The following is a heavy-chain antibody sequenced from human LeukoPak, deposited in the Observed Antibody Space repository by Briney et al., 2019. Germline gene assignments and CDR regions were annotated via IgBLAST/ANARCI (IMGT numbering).Heavy chain of an antibody. J-gene: IGHJ4*02. V-gene: IGHV1-2*02. CDR3: AGDLARGGSYYHVFDC. D-gene: IGHD1-26*01. Sequence: ASVKVSCKASGYTFTGYYMHWVRQAPVQGLEWMGWINPNSGGTNYAQKFQGRVTMTRDTSISTAHMELSRLRSDDTAVYYCAGDLARGGSYYHVFDCWGQGTLVTVSS. CDR1: GYTFTGYY. CDR2: INPNSGGT.